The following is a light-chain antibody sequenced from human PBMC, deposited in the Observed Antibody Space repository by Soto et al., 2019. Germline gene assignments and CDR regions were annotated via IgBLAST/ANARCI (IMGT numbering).Light chain of an antibody. CDR1: SGDVGGYNY. V-gene: IGLV2-11*01. J-gene: IGLJ1*01. CDR3: CSFAGNYIYV. Sequence: QSVLTQPRSVSGSPGQSVTISCTGTSGDVGGYNYVSWYLQHPGKAPKVMIYDVSKRPSGVPDRFSGSKSGNTASLTISGLQSEDEADYYCCSFAGNYIYVFGTGTKVTVL. CDR2: DVS.